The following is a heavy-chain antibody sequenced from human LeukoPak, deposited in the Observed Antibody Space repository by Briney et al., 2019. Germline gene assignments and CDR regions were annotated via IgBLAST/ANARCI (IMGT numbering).Heavy chain of an antibody. CDR3: ARHVFSYYDILTGYPNRGFDY. Sequence: SETLSLTCTVSGGSISSYYWSWIRQPPGKGLEWIGFIYYSGSTNYNPSLKSRVTISVDTSKNQFSLKLSSVTAADTAVYYCARHVFSYYDILTGYPNRGFDYWGQGTLVTVSS. CDR2: IYYSGST. V-gene: IGHV4-59*08. J-gene: IGHJ4*02. D-gene: IGHD3-9*01. CDR1: GGSISSYY.